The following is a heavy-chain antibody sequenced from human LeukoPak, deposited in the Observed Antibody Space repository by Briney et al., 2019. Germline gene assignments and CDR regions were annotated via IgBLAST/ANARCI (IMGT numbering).Heavy chain of an antibody. V-gene: IGHV1-69*05. Sequence: SVKVSCKASGGTFSSYAISWVRQAPGQGLEWMGGIIPIFGTANYAQKFQGRVTITTDEYTSTAYMELSSLRSEDTAVYYCARTWAGSGSYYNNWGQGTLVTVSS. CDR3: ARTWAGSGSYYNN. J-gene: IGHJ4*02. CDR2: IIPIFGTA. D-gene: IGHD3-10*01. CDR1: GGTFSSYA.